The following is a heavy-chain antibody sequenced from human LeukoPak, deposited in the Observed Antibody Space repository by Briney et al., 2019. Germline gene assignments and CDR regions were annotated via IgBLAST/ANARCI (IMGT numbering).Heavy chain of an antibody. CDR3: AREGDSSGYYPAYYFDY. J-gene: IGHJ4*02. V-gene: IGHV1-18*01. CDR1: GYTFTSYG. D-gene: IGHD3-22*01. Sequence: ASVKVSCKASGYTFTSYGISWVRQAPGQGLEWVGWISAYNGNTNYAQKLQGRVTMTTDTSTSTAYMELRSLRSDDTAVYYCAREGDSSGYYPAYYFDYWGQGTLVTVSS. CDR2: ISAYNGNT.